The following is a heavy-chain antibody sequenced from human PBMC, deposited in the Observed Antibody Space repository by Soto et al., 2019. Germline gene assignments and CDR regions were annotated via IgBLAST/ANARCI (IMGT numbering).Heavy chain of an antibody. D-gene: IGHD3-10*01. V-gene: IGHV1-2*04. CDR1: GYTITVYY. CDR2: INPNSGGT. Sequence: ASVKVSCKTSGYTITVYYMHWVRQAPRQGLEWMGWINPNSGGTNYAQKFQGWVTMTRDTSISTAYMELSRLRSDDTAVYYCARVRAYYYGSGSYHYYGMDVWGQGTTVTVSS. J-gene: IGHJ6*02. CDR3: ARVRAYYYGSGSYHYYGMDV.